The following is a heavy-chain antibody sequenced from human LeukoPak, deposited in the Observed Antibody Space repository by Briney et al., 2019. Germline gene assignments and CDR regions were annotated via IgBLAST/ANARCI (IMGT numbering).Heavy chain of an antibody. Sequence: GGSPRLSCAASGFTFSSYGMHWVRQAPGKGPEWVAFIRYDGSNKYYADSVKGRFTISRDNSKNTLYLQMNSLRAEDTAVYYCAKDGNSGYDFYFFDYWGQGTLVTVSS. CDR3: AKDGNSGYDFYFFDY. CDR2: IRYDGSNK. J-gene: IGHJ4*02. CDR1: GFTFSSYG. D-gene: IGHD5-12*01. V-gene: IGHV3-30*02.